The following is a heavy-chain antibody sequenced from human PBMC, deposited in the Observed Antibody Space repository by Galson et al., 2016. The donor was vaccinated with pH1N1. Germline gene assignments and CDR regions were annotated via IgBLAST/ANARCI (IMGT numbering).Heavy chain of an antibody. V-gene: IGHV3-74*01. CDR1: GFSFSNYW. D-gene: IGHD2-21*01. Sequence: SLRLSCAASGFSFSNYWMHWVRQAPGKGLVWVSHIDTDGSITSYVDAVKGRFTISRDNDKNTLYLQLNSLRAEDTAVYFCAKADHIWASYFDYWGQGTLVTVSS. CDR3: AKADHIWASYFDY. J-gene: IGHJ4*02. CDR2: IDTDGSIT.